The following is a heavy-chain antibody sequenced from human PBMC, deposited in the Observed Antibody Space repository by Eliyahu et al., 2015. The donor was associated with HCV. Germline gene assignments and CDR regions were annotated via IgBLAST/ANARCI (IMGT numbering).Heavy chain of an antibody. D-gene: IGHD6-13*01. J-gene: IGHJ6*02. CDR3: AGGSIAAAWGYGMDV. CDR1: GYTFTPYY. CDR2: INPSGGST. V-gene: IGHV1-46*01. Sequence: QVQLVQSGAEVKKPGASVKFSCKASGYTFTPYYMHCVRQAPGQGLEWMGIINPSGGSTSYAQKFQGRVTMTRDTSTSTVYMELSSLRSEDTAVYYCAGGSIAAAWGYGMDVWGQGTTVTVSS.